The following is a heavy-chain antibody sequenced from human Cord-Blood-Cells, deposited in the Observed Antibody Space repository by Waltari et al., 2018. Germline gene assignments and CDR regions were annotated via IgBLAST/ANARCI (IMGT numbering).Heavy chain of an antibody. CDR3: ARDVEVRGAYFDY. Sequence: EVQLVESGGGLVQPGGSLRLSCAASGFTFSSYWMSWVRRAPGKGLEWVANIKQDGSEKYYVDSVKGRFTISRDNAKNSLYLQMNSLRAEDTAVYYCARDVEVRGAYFDYWGQGTLVTVSS. CDR2: IKQDGSEK. D-gene: IGHD3-10*01. CDR1: GFTFSSYW. J-gene: IGHJ4*02. V-gene: IGHV3-7*01.